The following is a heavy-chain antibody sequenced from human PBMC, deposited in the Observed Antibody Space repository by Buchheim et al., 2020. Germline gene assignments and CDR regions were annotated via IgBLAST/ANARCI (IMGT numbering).Heavy chain of an antibody. CDR3: ARDGYCSGGSCYSGEGMDV. J-gene: IGHJ6*02. V-gene: IGHV1-69*08. CDR1: GGTFSSYT. CDR2: IIPILGIA. Sequence: QVQLVQSGAEVKKPGSSVKVSCKASGGTFSSYTISWVRQAPGQGLEWMGRIIPILGIANYAQKFQGRVTITADKSTSTAYMELSSLRSEDTAVYYCARDGYCSGGSCYSGEGMDVWGQGTT. D-gene: IGHD2-15*01.